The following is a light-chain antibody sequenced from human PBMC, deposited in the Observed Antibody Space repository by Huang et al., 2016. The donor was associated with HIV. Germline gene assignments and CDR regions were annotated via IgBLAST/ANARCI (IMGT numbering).Light chain of an antibody. CDR3: QQYNDWPPIT. Sequence: DIVMTQSPVTLSLSPGEGVTLSCEASHSVATNVAWFQQKPGQAPRLLIYGASTRATGTPVRFGGSGSGTDFSLSITSLHRDDFGVYYCQQYNDWPPITFGQGTRL. J-gene: IGKJ5*01. CDR1: HSVATN. V-gene: IGKV3-15*01. CDR2: GAS.